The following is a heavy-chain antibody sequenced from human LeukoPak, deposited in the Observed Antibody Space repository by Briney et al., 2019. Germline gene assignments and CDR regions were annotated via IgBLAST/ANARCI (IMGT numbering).Heavy chain of an antibody. D-gene: IGHD3-16*01. J-gene: IGHJ4*02. CDR1: VFNFHNYE. CDR3: ARGGWGTYNKSDC. V-gene: IGHV3-48*03. Sequence: GGSLRLSCVVSVFNFHNYEMNWVRGAPGKGLEWMSYSSIVSGALYNADSVRGGFTIPHEHAQNSLYLVMSSLRAEDTAVYYCARGGWGTYNKSDCGGQGALVTVSA. CDR2: SSIVSGAL.